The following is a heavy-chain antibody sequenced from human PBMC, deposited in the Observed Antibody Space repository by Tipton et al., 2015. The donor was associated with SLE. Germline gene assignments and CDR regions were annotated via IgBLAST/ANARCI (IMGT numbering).Heavy chain of an antibody. Sequence: SLRLSCAASGFTFSSFWMNWVRQAPGKGLEWVANIKPDGSDQYYVDSVKGRFTISRDNTKNSLYLQMSSLRADDTAVYFCAREASSEALDYWGQGSLVTVSP. CDR3: AREASSEALDY. J-gene: IGHJ4*02. CDR1: GFTFSSFW. V-gene: IGHV3-7*01. CDR2: IKPDGSDQ. D-gene: IGHD6-25*01.